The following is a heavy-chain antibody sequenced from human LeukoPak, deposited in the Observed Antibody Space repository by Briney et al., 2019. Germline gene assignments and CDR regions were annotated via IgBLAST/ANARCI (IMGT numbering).Heavy chain of an antibody. J-gene: IGHJ4*02. V-gene: IGHV3-21*01. CDR1: GFTFSSYA. Sequence: KSGGSLRLSCAASGFTFSSYAMSWVRQAPGKGLGWVSSISSSSSYIYYADSVKGRFTISRDNAKNSLYLQMNSLRAEDTAVYYCAPLGYCSGGSCHLHPFDYWGQGTLVTVSS. D-gene: IGHD2-15*01. CDR2: ISSSSSYI. CDR3: APLGYCSGGSCHLHPFDY.